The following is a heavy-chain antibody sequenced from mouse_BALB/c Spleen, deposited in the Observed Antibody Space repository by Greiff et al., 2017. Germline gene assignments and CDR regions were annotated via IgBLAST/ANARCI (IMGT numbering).Heavy chain of an antibody. CDR2: ISSGSSTI. CDR1: GFTFSSFG. J-gene: IGHJ4*01. CDR3: ARGGYGHAMDY. V-gene: IGHV5-17*02. D-gene: IGHD1-1*02. Sequence: EVMLVESGGGLVQPGGSRKLSCAASGFTFSSFGMHWVRQAPEKGLEWVAYISSGSSTIYYADTVKGRFTISRDNPKNTLFLQMTSLRSEDTAMYYCARGGYGHAMDYWGQGTSVTVSS.